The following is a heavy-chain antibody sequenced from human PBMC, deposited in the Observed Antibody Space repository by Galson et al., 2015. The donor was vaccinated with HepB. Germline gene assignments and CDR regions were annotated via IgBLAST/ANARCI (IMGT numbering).Heavy chain of an antibody. CDR2: IDPSDSYT. Sequence: WWSWVRQPPGKGLEWMGRIDPSDSYTNYSPSFQGHVTISADKSISTAYLQWSSLKASDTAMYYCARHLEQQLVPDYWGQGTLVTVSS. J-gene: IGHJ4*02. D-gene: IGHD6-13*01. CDR1: W. CDR3: ARHLEQQLVPDY. V-gene: IGHV5-10-1*01.